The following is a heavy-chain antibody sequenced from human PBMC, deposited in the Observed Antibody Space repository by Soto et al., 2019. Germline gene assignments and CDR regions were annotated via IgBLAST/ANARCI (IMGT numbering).Heavy chain of an antibody. J-gene: IGHJ5*02. CDR3: AREQKQLSTYNCFDP. V-gene: IGHV4-4*02. CDR1: GGSSSSSNW. D-gene: IGHD6-13*01. CDR2: IYHSGST. Sequence: QVQLQESGPGLVKPSGTLSLTCAVSGGSSSSSNWGSWVRQPPGKGLAWIGEIYHSGSTNYNPSLKSRVTISVDKSKNQFSLKLSSVTAADTAVYYCAREQKQLSTYNCFDPWGQGTLVTVAS.